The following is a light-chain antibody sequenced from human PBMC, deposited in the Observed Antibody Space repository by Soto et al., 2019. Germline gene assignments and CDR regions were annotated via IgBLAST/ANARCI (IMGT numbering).Light chain of an antibody. CDR3: QHYNNWPRT. Sequence: EIVMTQSPATLSVSPGERATVSCRASQSVSSNLAWYQQKPGQAPRLLIYGASTRATGIPARFSGSGSGTELTLTISSPQPEDFAVYYCQHYNNWPRTFGQGTKVEIK. CDR1: QSVSSN. V-gene: IGKV3-15*01. CDR2: GAS. J-gene: IGKJ1*01.